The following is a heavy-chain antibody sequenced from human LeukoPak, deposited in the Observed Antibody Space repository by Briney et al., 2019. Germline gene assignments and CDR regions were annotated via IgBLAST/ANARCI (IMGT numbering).Heavy chain of an antibody. CDR2: ISGSGGST. Sequence: PGGSLRLSCAASGFTFSSYAMNWVRQAPGKGLEWVSGISGSGGSTYYADSVKGRVTISRDNSKNTLYLQMNSLRAEDTAVYYCARDGGIQLWLHYFDYWGQGTLVTVSS. CDR3: ARDGGIQLWLHYFDY. V-gene: IGHV3-23*01. J-gene: IGHJ4*02. CDR1: GFTFSSYA. D-gene: IGHD5-18*01.